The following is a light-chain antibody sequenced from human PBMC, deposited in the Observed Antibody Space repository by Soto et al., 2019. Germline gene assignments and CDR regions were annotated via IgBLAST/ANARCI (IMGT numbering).Light chain of an antibody. CDR1: QSGLSSSNNLNY. Sequence: DIVMTQSPDSLTVSLGERAAINCKSSQSGLSSSNNLNYLAWYQQKPGQPPKLLIYWASTRESVVPDRFSGSGGWTDFTLTISSLQAEDVAVYYCQQDYTTPAITFGQGTRLEIK. V-gene: IGKV4-1*01. J-gene: IGKJ5*01. CDR3: QQDYTTPAIT. CDR2: WAS.